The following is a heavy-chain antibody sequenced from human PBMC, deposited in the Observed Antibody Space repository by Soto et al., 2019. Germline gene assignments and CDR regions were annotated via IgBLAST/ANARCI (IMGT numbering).Heavy chain of an antibody. CDR3: ARLPDSSGYGPPLGY. CDR2: IYHSGST. Sequence: QVQLQESGPGLVKPSGTLSLTCAVSGGSISSSNWWWWLRQPPGKGLEWIGEIYHSGSTTYHPSLTSRVTMSVDKSKNQFSLMLRDVTAADTAVYCCARLPDSSGYGPPLGYLGQGTLVTVSS. CDR1: GGSISSSNW. D-gene: IGHD3-22*01. V-gene: IGHV4-4*01. J-gene: IGHJ4*02.